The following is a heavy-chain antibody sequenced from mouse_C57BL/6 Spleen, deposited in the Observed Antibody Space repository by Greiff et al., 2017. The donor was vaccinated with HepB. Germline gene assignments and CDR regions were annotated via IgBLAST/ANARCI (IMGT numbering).Heavy chain of an antibody. J-gene: IGHJ4*01. V-gene: IGHV1-64*01. CDR1: GYTFTSYW. D-gene: IGHD1-1*01. Sequence: QVQLQQSGAELVKPGASVKLSCKASGYTFTSYWMHWVKQRPGQGLEWIGMIHPNSGSTNYNEKFKSKATLTVDKSSSTAYMQLSSLTSEDSAVYYCARGDYYGSRGYGMDYWGQGTSVTVSS. CDR2: IHPNSGST. CDR3: ARGDYYGSRGYGMDY.